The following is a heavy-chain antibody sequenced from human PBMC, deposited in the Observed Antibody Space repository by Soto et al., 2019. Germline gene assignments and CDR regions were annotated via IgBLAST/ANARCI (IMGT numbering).Heavy chain of an antibody. D-gene: IGHD2-15*01. V-gene: IGHV1-69*13. CDR2: IIPIFGTA. CDR1: GGTFSSYA. J-gene: IGHJ3*02. CDR3: ARASNIVVVVAATQNAFDI. Sequence: SVKVSCKASGGTFSSYAISWVRQVPGQGLEWMGGIIPIFGTANYAQKFQGRVTITADESTSTAYMELSSLRSEDTAVYYCARASNIVVVVAATQNAFDIWGQGTMVTVSS.